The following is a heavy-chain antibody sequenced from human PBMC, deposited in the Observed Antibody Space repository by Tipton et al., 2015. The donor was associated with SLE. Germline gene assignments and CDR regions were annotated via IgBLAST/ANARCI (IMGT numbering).Heavy chain of an antibody. CDR1: GGSFTGYY. Sequence: TLSLTCAVYGGSFTGYYWAWIRQPPGKGLEWIGYIYYTGSTTYNPSLKSRVAISADTSKRQFSLKLSSVTAADTAVYYCATRGSSSWYFFDYWGQGTLVTVSS. V-gene: IGHV4-59*12. CDR2: IYYTGST. J-gene: IGHJ4*02. D-gene: IGHD6-13*01. CDR3: ATRGSSSWYFFDY.